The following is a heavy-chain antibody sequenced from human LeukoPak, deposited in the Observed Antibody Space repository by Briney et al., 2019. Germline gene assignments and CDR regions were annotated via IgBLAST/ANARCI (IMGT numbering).Heavy chain of an antibody. J-gene: IGHJ5*02. Sequence: AASVKVSCKASGYTFTSYYMYWVRQAPGQGLEWMGIINPSGGSTSYAQKFQGRVTMTRDLSTATVYMDLSSLRSEDTAVYYCARESGGQDNWFDPWGQGTLVTVSS. CDR3: ARESGGQDNWFDP. D-gene: IGHD3-3*01. CDR2: INPSGGST. CDR1: GYTFTSYY. V-gene: IGHV1-46*01.